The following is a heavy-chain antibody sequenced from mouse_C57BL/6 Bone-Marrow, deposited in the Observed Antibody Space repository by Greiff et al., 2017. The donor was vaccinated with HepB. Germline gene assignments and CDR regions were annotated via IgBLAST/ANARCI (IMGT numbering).Heavy chain of an antibody. Sequence: VQLQESGAELVMPGASVKLSCKASGYTFTSYWMHWVKQRPGQGLEWIGEIDPSDSYTNYNQKFKGKSTLTVDKSSSTAYMQLSSLTSEDSAVYYCARHGSSPYYFDYWGQGTTLTVSS. CDR2: IDPSDSYT. V-gene: IGHV1-69*01. J-gene: IGHJ2*01. D-gene: IGHD1-1*01. CDR3: ARHGSSPYYFDY. CDR1: GYTFTSYW.